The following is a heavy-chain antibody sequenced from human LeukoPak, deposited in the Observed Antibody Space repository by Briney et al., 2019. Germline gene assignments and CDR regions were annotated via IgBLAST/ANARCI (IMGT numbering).Heavy chain of an antibody. CDR2: IHYSGST. CDR1: GYSISSGYY. CDR3: ARVRAVAGTPPDY. Sequence: PSETLSLTCSVSGYSISSGYYWGWIRQPPGKGLEWIGSIHYSGSTYYNPSLKSRVTISVDTSKNQFSLKMRSVTAADTAVYYCARVRAVAGTPPDYWGRGTLVTVSS. D-gene: IGHD6-19*01. J-gene: IGHJ4*02. V-gene: IGHV4-38-2*02.